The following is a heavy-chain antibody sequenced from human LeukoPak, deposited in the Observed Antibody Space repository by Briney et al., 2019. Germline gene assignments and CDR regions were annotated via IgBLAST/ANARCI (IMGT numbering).Heavy chain of an antibody. D-gene: IGHD3-3*01. CDR2: MNPNSGNT. CDR1: GYTFTSYD. J-gene: IGHJ6*02. V-gene: IGHV1-8*01. Sequence: ASVKVSFKASGYTFTSYDINWVRQATGQGLEWMGWMNPNSGNTGYAQKFQGRVAMTRNTSISTAYMELSSLRSEDTAVYYCARANLYYDFWSGYFGSNYGMDVWGQGTTVTVSS. CDR3: ARANLYYDFWSGYFGSNYGMDV.